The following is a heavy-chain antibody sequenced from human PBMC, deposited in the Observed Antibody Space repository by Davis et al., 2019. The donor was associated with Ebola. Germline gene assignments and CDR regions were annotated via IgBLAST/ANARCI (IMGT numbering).Heavy chain of an antibody. Sequence: SLKISCAASGFTLDDYAMHWVRQAPGKALEWVSGISWNSGSIDYADSVKGRFTISRDNAKNSLYLRLNSLRAEDTALYHCARVNAVTGYSRFDSWGQGTLVTVSS. V-gene: IGHV3-9*01. D-gene: IGHD3-9*01. CDR1: GFTLDDYA. CDR2: ISWNSGSI. CDR3: ARVNAVTGYSRFDS. J-gene: IGHJ5*01.